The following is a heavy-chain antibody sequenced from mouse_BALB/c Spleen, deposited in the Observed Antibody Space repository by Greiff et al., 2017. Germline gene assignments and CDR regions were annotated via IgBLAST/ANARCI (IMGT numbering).Heavy chain of an antibody. CDR1: GYAFTNYL. V-gene: IGHV1-54*01. Sequence: VQLQQSGAELVRPGTSVKVSCKASGYAFTNYLIEWVKQRPGQGLEWIGVINPGSGGTNYNEKFKGKATLTADKSSSTAYMQLSSLTSDDSAVYFCARGLVDYWGQGTTLTVSS. CDR2: INPGSGGT. CDR3: ARGLVDY. D-gene: IGHD1-1*02. J-gene: IGHJ2*01.